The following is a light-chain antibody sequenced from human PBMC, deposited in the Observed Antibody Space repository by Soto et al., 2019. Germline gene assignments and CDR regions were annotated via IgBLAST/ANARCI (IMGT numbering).Light chain of an antibody. J-gene: IGLJ2*01. CDR2: GNN. CDR3: QSYDSALSGSI. V-gene: IGLV1-40*01. Sequence: QSVLTQPPSVSGAPGQRVTISCSGSICNIGAGYDVDWYQQLPGTAPKLLIYGNNNRASGVPDRFSGSKSGTSASLTITGLQAEDEADYHCQSYDSALSGSIFGGGTKVTVL. CDR1: ICNIGAGYD.